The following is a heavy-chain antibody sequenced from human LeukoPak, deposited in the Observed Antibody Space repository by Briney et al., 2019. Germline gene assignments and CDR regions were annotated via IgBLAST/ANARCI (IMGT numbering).Heavy chain of an antibody. CDR2: ISGSGGST. J-gene: IGHJ3*02. CDR3: AKDVLDAFDI. Sequence: PGGSLRLSCSASGFTFSSHAMHWVRQAPGKGLEWVSAISGSGGSTYYADSVKGRFTISRDNSKNTLYLQMNSLRAEDTAVYYCAKDVLDAFDIWGQGTMVTVSS. V-gene: IGHV3-23*01. CDR1: GFTFSSHA.